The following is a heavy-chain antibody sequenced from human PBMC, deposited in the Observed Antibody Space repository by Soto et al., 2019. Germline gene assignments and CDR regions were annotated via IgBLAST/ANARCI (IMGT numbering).Heavy chain of an antibody. CDR1: GGSISSYY. V-gene: IGHV4-59*01. CDR3: ARGDFYDFWSGGNRFDP. Sequence: SETLSLTCTVSGGSISSYYWSWIRQPPGKGLEWIGYIYYSGSTNYNPSLKSRVTISVDTSKNQFSLKLSSVTAADTAVYYCARGDFYDFWSGGNRFDPWGQGTLVTVS. D-gene: IGHD3-3*01. J-gene: IGHJ5*02. CDR2: IYYSGST.